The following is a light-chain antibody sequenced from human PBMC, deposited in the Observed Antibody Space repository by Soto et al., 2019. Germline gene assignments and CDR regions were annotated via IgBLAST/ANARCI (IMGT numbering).Light chain of an antibody. CDR2: EVS. CDR3: SSYTSSSTLEV. V-gene: IGLV2-14*01. Sequence: QSVLTQPASVSGSPGQSITSSCTGTSSDVGDYNYVSWYQQHPGKAPRLMIFEVSNRPSGVSNRFSGSKSGNTASLTISGLQAEDEADYYCSSYTSSSTLEVFGGGTKLTVL. CDR1: SSDVGDYNY. J-gene: IGLJ3*02.